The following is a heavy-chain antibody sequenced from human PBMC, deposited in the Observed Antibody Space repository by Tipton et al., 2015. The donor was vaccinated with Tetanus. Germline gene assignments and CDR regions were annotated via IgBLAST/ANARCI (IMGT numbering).Heavy chain of an antibody. CDR2: IYYSGST. J-gene: IGHJ6*02. D-gene: IGHD6-6*01. V-gene: IGHV4-59*01. CDR1: GGSISSYY. Sequence: TLSLTCTVSGGSISSYYWSWIRQPPGKGLEWIGYIYYSGSTNYNPSLKSRVTISVDTSKNQFSLKLSSVTAADTAVYYCARSGLVPFHYYYYGMDAWGQGTTVTVSS. CDR3: ARSGLVPFHYYYYGMDA.